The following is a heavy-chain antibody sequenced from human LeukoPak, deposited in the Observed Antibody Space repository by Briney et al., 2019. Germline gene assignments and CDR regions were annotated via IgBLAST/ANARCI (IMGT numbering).Heavy chain of an antibody. J-gene: IGHJ4*02. D-gene: IGHD3-10*01. CDR1: GGSLSNYF. Sequence: SETLSLTCTVYGGSLSNYFWSWIRQAPGKGLEWIGEIKPGGITNYNPSLKSRVTISLDTSKNQLSLKLISATAADTAMYYCVRGFSGVVEEYWGQGTLVTVSS. CDR3: VRGFSGVVEEY. CDR2: IKPGGIT. V-gene: IGHV4-34*01.